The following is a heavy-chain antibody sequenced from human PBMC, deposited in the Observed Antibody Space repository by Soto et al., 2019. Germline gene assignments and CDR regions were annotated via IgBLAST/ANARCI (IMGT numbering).Heavy chain of an antibody. V-gene: IGHV3-23*01. J-gene: IGHJ4*02. CDR2: ISGSGGST. D-gene: IGHD3-3*01. CDR1: GFTFSSYA. Sequence: PGGSLRLSCAASGFTFSSYAMSWVRQAPGKGLEWVSAISGSGGSTYYADSVKGRFTISRDNSKNTLYLQMNSLRAEDTAVYYCANLVGGYDFWSFLPEGGYFDYWGQGTLVTVSS. CDR3: ANLVGGYDFWSFLPEGGYFDY.